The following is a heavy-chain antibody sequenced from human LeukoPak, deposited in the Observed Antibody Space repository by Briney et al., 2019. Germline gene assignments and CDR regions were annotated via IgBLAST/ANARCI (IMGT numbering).Heavy chain of an antibody. CDR3: ARDTRMSSGYHYFDL. CDR1: GGSISSGDYY. D-gene: IGHD3-22*01. J-gene: IGHJ4*02. CDR2: IYYSGST. Sequence: KPSQTLSLTCTVSGGSISSGDYYWSWIRQPPGKGLEWIGYIYYSGSTYYNPSLKSRVTISVDTSKNQFSLKLSSVTAADTAVYYCARDTRMSSGYHYFDLWGQGTLVTVSS. V-gene: IGHV4-30-4*01.